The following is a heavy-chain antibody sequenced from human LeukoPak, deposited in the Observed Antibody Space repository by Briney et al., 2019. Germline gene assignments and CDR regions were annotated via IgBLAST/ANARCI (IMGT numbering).Heavy chain of an antibody. V-gene: IGHV3-53*04. CDR3: AKDVQWELLGYFDY. CDR1: GFTVSSNY. CDR2: IYSGGST. J-gene: IGHJ4*02. D-gene: IGHD1-26*01. Sequence: PGGSLRLSCAASGFTVSSNYMSWVRQAPGKGLEWVSVIYSGGSTYYADSVKGRFTIPRHNSKNTLYLQMNSLRAEDTALYYCAKDVQWELLGYFDYWGQGTLVTVSS.